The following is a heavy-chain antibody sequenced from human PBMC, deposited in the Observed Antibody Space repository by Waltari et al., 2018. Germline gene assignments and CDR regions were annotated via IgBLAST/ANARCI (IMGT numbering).Heavy chain of an antibody. J-gene: IGHJ5*02. CDR1: GGSISSGSYY. Sequence: QVQLQESGPGLVKPSQTLSLTCTVSGGSISSGSYYWSWLRQPAGKGLEWIGYIYTSGSTNYNPSLKSRVTISVDTSKNQFSLKLSSVTAADTAVYYCARGGYYYGSGSSPWGQGTLVTVSS. CDR3: ARGGYYYGSGSSP. V-gene: IGHV4-61*09. D-gene: IGHD3-10*01. CDR2: IYTSGST.